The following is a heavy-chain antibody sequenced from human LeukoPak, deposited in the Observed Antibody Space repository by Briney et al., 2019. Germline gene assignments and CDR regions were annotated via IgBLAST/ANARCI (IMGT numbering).Heavy chain of an antibody. CDR1: GGTFSSYA. Sequence: ASVKVSCKASGGTFSSYAISWVRQAPGQGLEWMGRIIPIPAIANYAQKFQDRVTITADKSTSTAYMDLSSLRSEDTAVYYCARTGTYCSGGSCYTFHSGMDVWGQGTTVTVSS. D-gene: IGHD2-15*01. J-gene: IGHJ6*02. CDR3: ARTGTYCSGGSCYTFHSGMDV. V-gene: IGHV1-69*04. CDR2: IIPIPAIA.